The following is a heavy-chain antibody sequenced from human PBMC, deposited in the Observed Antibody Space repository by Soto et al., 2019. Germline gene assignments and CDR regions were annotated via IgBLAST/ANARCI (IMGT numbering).Heavy chain of an antibody. Sequence: QVQLQESGPGLLKPSQTLSLTCTVSGGSISSGGYYWSWIRQHPGEALEWIGYIYYSGSTYYNPSLKSRVTVAVDTSKNQFSLKLSSVTAADTAVYYCAREVPYYYYMDVWGKGTTVTVSS. CDR3: AREVPYYYYMDV. J-gene: IGHJ6*03. CDR2: IYYSGST. CDR1: GGSISSGGYY. D-gene: IGHD2-2*01. V-gene: IGHV4-31*03.